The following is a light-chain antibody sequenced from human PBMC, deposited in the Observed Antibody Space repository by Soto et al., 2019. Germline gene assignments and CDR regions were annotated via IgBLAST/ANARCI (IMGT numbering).Light chain of an antibody. CDR1: SGDVGVYKF. J-gene: IGLJ1*01. CDR2: EVS. V-gene: IGLV2-14*01. CDR3: GSYTGTIYV. Sequence: ALTQPASVSGSPGQSITISCTGTSGDVGVYKFVSWYQQHPGKAPTLIIYEVSHRPSGVSSRFSGSMSGNTASLTISGLQAEDVADYYCGSYTGTIYVFGTGTKVTVL.